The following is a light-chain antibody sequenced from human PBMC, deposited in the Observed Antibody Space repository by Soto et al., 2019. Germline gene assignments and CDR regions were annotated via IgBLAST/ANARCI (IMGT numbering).Light chain of an antibody. Sequence: QSALTQPASVSGSPGQSITISCTGTSSDVGGYNYVSWYQQRPGKVPKLMIYEVSNRPPGVSYRFSGSKSGNTASLTISGLQPEDEADYYCSSYTSITTFYVFGTGTKVTVL. V-gene: IGLV2-14*01. CDR1: SSDVGGYNY. CDR3: SSYTSITTFYV. CDR2: EVS. J-gene: IGLJ1*01.